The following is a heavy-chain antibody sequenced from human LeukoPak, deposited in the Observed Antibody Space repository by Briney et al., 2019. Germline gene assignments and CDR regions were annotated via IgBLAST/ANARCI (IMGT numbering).Heavy chain of an antibody. V-gene: IGHV3-7*01. Sequence: GGSLRLSCAASGFTFSSYWMSWVRQAPGKGLEWVANIKQDGSEKYYVDSVKGRFTISRDNAKNSLYLQMNSLRAEDTAVYYCAKDGRGGSSENPGYYYYYMDVWGKGTTVTVSS. J-gene: IGHJ6*03. CDR1: GFTFSSYW. CDR3: AKDGRGGSSENPGYYYYYMDV. D-gene: IGHD3-10*01. CDR2: IKQDGSEK.